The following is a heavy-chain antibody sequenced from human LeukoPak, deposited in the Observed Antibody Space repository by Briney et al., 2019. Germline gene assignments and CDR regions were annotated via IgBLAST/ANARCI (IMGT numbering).Heavy chain of an antibody. V-gene: IGHV1-2*02. D-gene: IGHD1-26*01. J-gene: IGHJ4*02. CDR1: GYTFTGYY. CDR3: ARDVVGARPIDY. CDR2: INPNSGGT. Sequence: ASVKVSCKASGYTFTGYYMHWVRQAPGQGLEWMGWINPNSGGTKYAQMFQGRVTMTSDTSISTAYMELSRLRSDDTAVYYCARDVVGARPIDYWGQGTLVTVSS.